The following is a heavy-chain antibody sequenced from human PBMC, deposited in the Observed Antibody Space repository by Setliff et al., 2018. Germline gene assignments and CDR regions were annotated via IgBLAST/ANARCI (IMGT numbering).Heavy chain of an antibody. CDR1: GFTFSKAW. J-gene: IGHJ4*02. Sequence: PGGSLRLSCAVSGFTFSKAWMHWVRQAPGKGLEWVSGIIQSGATFYADSVKGRFTISRDNSKSSVFLHINSVTAEDTAIYYCAKDRVNDGVWDFDSWGPGILVTVSS. CDR3: AKDRVNDGVWDFDS. V-gene: IGHV3-53*01. CDR2: IIQSGAT. D-gene: IGHD2-8*01.